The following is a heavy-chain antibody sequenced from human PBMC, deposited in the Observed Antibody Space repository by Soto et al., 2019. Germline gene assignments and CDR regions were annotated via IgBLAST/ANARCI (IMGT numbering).Heavy chain of an antibody. Sequence: SETLSLTCAVYGGSFSGYYWSWIRQPPGKGLEWIGEINHSGSTNYNPSLKSRVTISVDTSKNQFSLKLSSVTAADTAVYYCARLSYSAGPRYYYYYYMDVWGKGTTVTVSS. CDR3: ARLSYSAGPRYYYYYYMDV. V-gene: IGHV4-34*01. CDR2: INHSGST. D-gene: IGHD6-13*01. CDR1: GGSFSGYY. J-gene: IGHJ6*03.